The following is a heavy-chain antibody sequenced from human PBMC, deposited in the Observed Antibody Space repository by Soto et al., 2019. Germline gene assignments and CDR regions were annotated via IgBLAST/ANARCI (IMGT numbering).Heavy chain of an antibody. V-gene: IGHV3-30*02. CDR1: GFTFRNYG. D-gene: IGHD2-8*01. CDR2: IPYDGDHK. CDR3: AKKIMGCASHSDAMDV. J-gene: IGHJ6*02. Sequence: GGSLRLSCKPPGFTFRNYGILWVRQAPGKGLEWVALIPYDGDHKYYTDSARGRFTVSRDNFNNMMFLQMDSLRPEDSAFYYCAKKIMGCASHSDAMDVWGQGTTVTVSS.